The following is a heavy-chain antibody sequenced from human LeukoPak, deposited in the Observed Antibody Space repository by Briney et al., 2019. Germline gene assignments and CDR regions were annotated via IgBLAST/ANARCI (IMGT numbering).Heavy chain of an antibody. CDR1: GGSISSSSYY. J-gene: IGHJ5*02. CDR2: IYYSGST. V-gene: IGHV4-39*01. Sequence: SETLSLTCTVSGGSISSSSYYWGWIRQPPGKGLEWIGSIYYSGSTYYNPSLKSRVTISVDTSKNQFSLKLSSVTAADTAVYYCARETYYDFHFYPWGQGTLVTVSS. CDR3: ARETYYDFHFYP. D-gene: IGHD3-3*01.